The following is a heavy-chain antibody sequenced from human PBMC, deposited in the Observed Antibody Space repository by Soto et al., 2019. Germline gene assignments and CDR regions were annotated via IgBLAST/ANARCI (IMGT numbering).Heavy chain of an antibody. CDR2: IYYSGST. CDR1: GGSISSGGYY. V-gene: IGHV4-31*03. CDR3: ARGGRYLNYFDY. Sequence: QVQLQESGPGLVKPSQTLSLTCTVSGGSISSGGYYWSWIRQHPGKGLEWIGYIYYSGSTYYNPSLKSRVTISVDTSKNQFALKLSSVTAADTAVYYCARGGRYLNYFDYWGQGTLVTVSS. D-gene: IGHD2-2*02. J-gene: IGHJ4*02.